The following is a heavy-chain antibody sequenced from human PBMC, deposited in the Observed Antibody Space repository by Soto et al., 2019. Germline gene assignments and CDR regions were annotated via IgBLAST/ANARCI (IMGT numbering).Heavy chain of an antibody. CDR3: ARGRLFGNSPFDY. Sequence: QVQLVQSGVEVKKPGASVKVSCKASGYTFISYDIRWVRQVPGQGLEWVGWISPYNGNTNYTQKFQDRVTMTIETYTSTAYMELRSLRSDDTAVDYGARGRLFGNSPFDYWGHVPLVTVSS. CDR1: GYTFISYD. V-gene: IGHV1-18*04. J-gene: IGHJ4*01. CDR2: ISPYNGNT. D-gene: IGHD2-15*01.